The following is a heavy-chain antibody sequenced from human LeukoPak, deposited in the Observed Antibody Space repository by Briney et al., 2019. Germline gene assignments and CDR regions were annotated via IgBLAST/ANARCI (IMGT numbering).Heavy chain of an antibody. CDR2: ISGSGGST. CDR3: ARDRYYGSGPYYGMDV. CDR1: GFTFSSYA. J-gene: IGHJ6*02. D-gene: IGHD3-10*01. Sequence: GGSLRLSCAASGFTFSSYAMSWVRQAPGKGLEWVSAISGSGGSTYYADSVKGRFTTSRDNSKNTLYLQMNSLRPEDTAVYYCARDRYYGSGPYYGMDVWGQGTTVIVSS. V-gene: IGHV3-23*01.